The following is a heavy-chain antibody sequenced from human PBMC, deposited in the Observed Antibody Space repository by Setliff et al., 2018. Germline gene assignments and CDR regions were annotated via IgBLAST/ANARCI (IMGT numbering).Heavy chain of an antibody. J-gene: IGHJ4*02. Sequence: ASVKVSCKASGYTFTSSGITWVRQAPGQGLEWMGWISAYTGNTNYAQKLQGRITMTTDTSTTTAYIELKSLRSDDTAIYYCSRLVRYCTRTSCQRLSGDDYWGQGALVTVSS. CDR1: GYTFTSSG. CDR3: SRLVRYCTRTSCQRLSGDDY. D-gene: IGHD2-2*01. V-gene: IGHV1-18*01. CDR2: ISAYTGNT.